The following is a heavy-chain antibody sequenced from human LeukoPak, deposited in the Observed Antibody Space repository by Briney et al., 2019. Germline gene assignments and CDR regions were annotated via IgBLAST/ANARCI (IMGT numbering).Heavy chain of an antibody. Sequence: GGSLRLSCAASGYTFSSYSMNWVRQAPGKGLEWVSSISSSSSYIYYADSVKGRFTISRDNAKNSLYLQMNSLRAEDTAVYYCARRGSSSSGQFDYWGQGTLVTVSS. CDR3: ARRGSSSSGQFDY. D-gene: IGHD6-6*01. J-gene: IGHJ4*02. V-gene: IGHV3-21*01. CDR2: ISSSSSYI. CDR1: GYTFSSYS.